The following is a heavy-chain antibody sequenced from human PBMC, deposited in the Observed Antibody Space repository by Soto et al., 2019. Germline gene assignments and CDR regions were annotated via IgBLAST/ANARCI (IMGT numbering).Heavy chain of an antibody. J-gene: IGHJ5*02. CDR3: ARELLWFGYALNWFDP. CDR2: TYYRSKWYN. D-gene: IGHD3-10*01. V-gene: IGHV6-1*01. CDR1: GDSFSSNSAA. Sequence: PSQTLSLTCAISGDSFSSNSAAWSWIRQSPSRGLEWLGRTYYRSKWYNDYAVSVKSRITINPDTSKNQFSLQLNSVTPEDTAVYYCARELLWFGYALNWFDPWGQGTLVTVSS.